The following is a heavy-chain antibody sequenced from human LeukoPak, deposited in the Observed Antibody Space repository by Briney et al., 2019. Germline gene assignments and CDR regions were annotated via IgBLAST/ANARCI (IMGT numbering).Heavy chain of an antibody. J-gene: IGHJ5*02. CDR1: GGTFSSYA. Sequence: ASVKVSFKASGGTFSSYAISWVRQAPGQGLEWMGWISANNGRTKYAQNLQGRVSMTTDTSTNTAYMELRSLRSDDTAVYYCARGYMTTIIEWFDPWGQGTPVIVSS. V-gene: IGHV1-18*01. CDR3: ARGYMTTIIEWFDP. D-gene: IGHD4-17*01. CDR2: ISANNGRT.